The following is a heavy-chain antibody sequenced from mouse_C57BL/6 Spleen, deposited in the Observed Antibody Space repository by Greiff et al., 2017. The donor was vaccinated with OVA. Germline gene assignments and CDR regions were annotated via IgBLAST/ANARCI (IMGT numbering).Heavy chain of an antibody. CDR3: TPWRYGSSYGYFDV. CDR2: IDPETGGT. Sequence: QVQLKESGAELVRPGASVTLSCKASGYTFTDYEMHWVKQTPVHGLEWIGAIDPETGGTAYNQKFKGKAILTADKSSSTAYMELRSLTSEDSAVYYCTPWRYGSSYGYFDVWGTGTTVTVSS. D-gene: IGHD1-1*01. V-gene: IGHV1-15*01. J-gene: IGHJ1*03. CDR1: GYTFTDYE.